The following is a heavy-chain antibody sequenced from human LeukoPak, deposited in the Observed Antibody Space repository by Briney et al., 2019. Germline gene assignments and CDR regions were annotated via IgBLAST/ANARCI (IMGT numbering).Heavy chain of an antibody. V-gene: IGHV3-23*01. Sequence: GGSLRLSCAAFGFTFSSYAMSWVRQAPGKGLEWVSAISGSGGSTYYADSVKGRFTISRDNSKNTLYLQMNSLRAEDTAVYYCAKAGAVVVVAAKYFDYWGQGTLVTVSS. CDR3: AKAGAVVVVAAKYFDY. J-gene: IGHJ4*02. D-gene: IGHD2-15*01. CDR2: ISGSGGST. CDR1: GFTFSSYA.